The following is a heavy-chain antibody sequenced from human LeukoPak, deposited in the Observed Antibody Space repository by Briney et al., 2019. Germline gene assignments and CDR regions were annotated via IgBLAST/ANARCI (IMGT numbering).Heavy chain of an antibody. Sequence: SETLSLTCTVSGGSISSGDYYWRWIRQPPGKGLEWIGYIYYSGSTYYNPSLKSRVTISVDKSKNQFSLKLSSVPAADTAVYYCARGDQQLGTIFDYWGQGTLVTVSS. CDR2: IYYSGST. J-gene: IGHJ4*02. V-gene: IGHV4-30-4*02. CDR1: GGSISSGDYY. CDR3: ARGDQQLGTIFDY. D-gene: IGHD6-13*01.